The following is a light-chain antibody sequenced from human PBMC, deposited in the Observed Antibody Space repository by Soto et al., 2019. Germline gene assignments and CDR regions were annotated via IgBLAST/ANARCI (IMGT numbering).Light chain of an antibody. V-gene: IGKV3-15*01. CDR2: GAS. J-gene: IGKJ1*01. CDR1: QSVDSK. CDR3: QHYSNWLWT. Sequence: EIVMTQSPATLSVSPGERATLSCRASQSVDSKLAWYQQKPGQGPRLLIYGASSRATGIPARFSGSGSGTEFTLTISSLQSEEFAVYYCQHYSNWLWTFGQGTKVEIK.